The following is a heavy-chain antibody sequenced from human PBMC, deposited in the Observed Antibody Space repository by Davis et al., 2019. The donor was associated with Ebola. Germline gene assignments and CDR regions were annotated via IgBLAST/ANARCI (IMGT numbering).Heavy chain of an antibody. Sequence: GESLKISCAASGFTFSSYWMHWVRQAPGKGLVWVSRINSDGSSTSYADSVKGRFTISRDNAKNTLYLQMNSLRAEDTAVYYCARRRSSRGDWFDPWGQGTLVTVSS. CDR1: GFTFSSYW. D-gene: IGHD6-6*01. V-gene: IGHV3-74*01. CDR2: INSDGSST. J-gene: IGHJ5*02. CDR3: ARRRSSRGDWFDP.